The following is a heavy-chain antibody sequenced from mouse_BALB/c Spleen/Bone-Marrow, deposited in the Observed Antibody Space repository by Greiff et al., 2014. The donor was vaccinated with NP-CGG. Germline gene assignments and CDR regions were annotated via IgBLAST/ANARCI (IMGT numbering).Heavy chain of an antibody. Sequence: EVHLVESGGGSVQPGGSLRLSCATSGFTFTDYYMSWVRQPPGKALEWLGFIRNKANGYTTEYSASVKGRFTISRDNSQSILYLQMNTLRAEDSATYYCARDDYYAMDYWGQGTSVTVSS. CDR3: ARDDYYAMDY. V-gene: IGHV7-3*02. CDR2: IRNKANGYTT. CDR1: GFTFTDYY. J-gene: IGHJ4*01.